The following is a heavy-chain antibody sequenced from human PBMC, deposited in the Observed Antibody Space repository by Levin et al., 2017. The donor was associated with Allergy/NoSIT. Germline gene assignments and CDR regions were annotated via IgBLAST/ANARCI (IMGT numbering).Heavy chain of an antibody. D-gene: IGHD3-10*01. CDR1: GFTFSDYY. CDR3: ARGAGVYR. CDR2: ISGSTGSTR. V-gene: IGHV3-11*01. J-gene: IGHJ4*01. Sequence: PGGSLRLSCIASGFTFSDYYMSWIRQTPGKGLEWISYISGSTGSTRYYADSVRGRFTISRDDAKNSLYLQMDSLRVEDTAVYYCARGAGVYRWGHGTLVTVSS.